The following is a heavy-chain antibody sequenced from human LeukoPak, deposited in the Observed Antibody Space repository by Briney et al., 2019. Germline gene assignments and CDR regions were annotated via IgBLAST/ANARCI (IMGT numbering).Heavy chain of an antibody. D-gene: IGHD1-14*01. CDR1: GFSFSTYY. CDR3: VRENHGSFDY. Sequence: PGGSLRLSCAASGFSFSTYYVNWVRQAPGKGLEWVSCISSSSTYIFYADSVRGRFAISRDNAKNSLYLQMNSLRADDTAVYYCVRENHGSFDYWGQGSLVAVSS. V-gene: IGHV3-21*01. J-gene: IGHJ4*02. CDR2: ISSSSTYI.